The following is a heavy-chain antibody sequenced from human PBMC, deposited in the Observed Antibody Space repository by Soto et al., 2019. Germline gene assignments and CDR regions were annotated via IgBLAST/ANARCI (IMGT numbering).Heavy chain of an antibody. CDR3: VAPYCSRSSCYAYDF. Sequence: GGSLRLSCAASGFTFSGNWMSWVRQAPGKGLEWVANIKQDGSEKYYVDSVKGRFTISRDNAKSSLFLQMNSLRAEDTAVYYCVAPYCSRSSCYAYDFWGQGTLVTVSS. CDR1: GFTFSGNW. J-gene: IGHJ4*02. CDR2: IKQDGSEK. D-gene: IGHD2-2*01. V-gene: IGHV3-7*01.